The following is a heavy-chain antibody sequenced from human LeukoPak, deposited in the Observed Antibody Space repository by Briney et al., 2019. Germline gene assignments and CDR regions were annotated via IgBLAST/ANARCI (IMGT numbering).Heavy chain of an antibody. CDR3: ARLVPYYYDRSGYPGRAFDI. Sequence: SETLSLTCAVYGGSLSGYNWGWIRQRPGQGREGIGSIYYSGSTYYNPSLRSLVTICVDTSKNQFSLKLSSVTAADTAVYYCARLVPYYYDRSGYPGRAFDIWGQGTMVTVSS. D-gene: IGHD3-22*01. CDR2: IYYSGST. V-gene: IGHV4-39*01. J-gene: IGHJ3*02. CDR1: GGSLSGYN.